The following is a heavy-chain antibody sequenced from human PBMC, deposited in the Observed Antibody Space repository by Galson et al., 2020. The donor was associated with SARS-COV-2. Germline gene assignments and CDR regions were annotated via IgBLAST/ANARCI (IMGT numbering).Heavy chain of an antibody. V-gene: IGHV3-9*01. J-gene: IGHJ6*02. CDR2: ISWNSGSI. Sequence: GGSLRLSCAASGFTFDDYAMHWVRQAPGKGLEWVSGISWNSGSIGYADSVKGRFTISRDNAKNSLYLQMNSLRAEDTALYYCAKDISDGGAAGTFYYYGMDVWGQGTTVTVSS. CDR1: GFTFDDYA. CDR3: AKDISDGGAAGTFYYYGMDV. D-gene: IGHD6-13*01.